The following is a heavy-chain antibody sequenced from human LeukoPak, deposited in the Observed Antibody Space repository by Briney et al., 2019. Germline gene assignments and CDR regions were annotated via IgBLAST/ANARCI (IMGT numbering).Heavy chain of an antibody. V-gene: IGHV3-48*01. J-gene: IGHJ4*02. CDR2: ISSSSSTI. Sequence: PGGSLRLSCAASGFTFSSHSMNWVRQAPGKGLEWVSYISSSSSTIYYADSVKGRFTISRDNAKNSLYLQMNSLRAEDTAVYYCATEMATIDYWGQGTLVTVSS. CDR3: ATEMATIDY. CDR1: GFTFSSHS. D-gene: IGHD5-24*01.